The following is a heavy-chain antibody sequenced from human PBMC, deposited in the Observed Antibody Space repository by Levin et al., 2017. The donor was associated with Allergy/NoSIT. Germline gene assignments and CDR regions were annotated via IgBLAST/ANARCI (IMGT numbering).Heavy chain of an antibody. Sequence: PSETLSLTCTVSGGSISSGGYYWSWIRQHPGKGLEWIGYIYYSGSTYYNPSLKSRVTISVDTSKNQFSLKLSSVTAADTAVYYCARWVIMITFGGVIAMPYYFDYWGQGTLVTVSS. CDR2: IYYSGST. J-gene: IGHJ4*02. CDR1: GGSISSGGYY. CDR3: ARWVIMITFGGVIAMPYYFDY. D-gene: IGHD3-16*02. V-gene: IGHV4-31*03.